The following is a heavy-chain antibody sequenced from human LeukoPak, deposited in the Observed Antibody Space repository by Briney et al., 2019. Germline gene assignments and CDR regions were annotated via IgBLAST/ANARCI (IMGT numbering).Heavy chain of an antibody. CDR3: ARYRLEPRTGMFDY. CDR1: GFIFSNYW. D-gene: IGHD1-1*01. Sequence: GGSLRLSCAASGFIFSNYWMSWVRQAPGKGLEWVANIKPDGSETNYVDSLKGRFTISRDNAKNSVYLQMNRLRAEDTAVYYCARYRLEPRTGMFDYWGQGTLVTVSS. CDR2: IKPDGSET. V-gene: IGHV3-7*01. J-gene: IGHJ4*02.